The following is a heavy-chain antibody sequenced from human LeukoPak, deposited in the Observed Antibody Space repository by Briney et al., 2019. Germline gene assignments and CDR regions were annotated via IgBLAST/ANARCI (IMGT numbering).Heavy chain of an antibody. CDR3: ARDGEGSGRPAYYYYYMDV. J-gene: IGHJ6*03. CDR2: ISSSSSYI. CDR1: GFTFSSYS. V-gene: IGHV3-21*01. D-gene: IGHD3-10*01. Sequence: PGGSLRLSCAASGFTFSSYSMNWVRQAPGKGLEWVSSISSSSSYIYYADSVKGRFTISRDNAKNSLYLQMNRLRAEDTAVYYCARDGEGSGRPAYYYYYMDVWGKGTTVTVPS.